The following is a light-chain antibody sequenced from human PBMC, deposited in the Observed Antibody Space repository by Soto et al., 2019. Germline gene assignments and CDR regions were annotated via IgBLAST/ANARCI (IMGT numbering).Light chain of an antibody. V-gene: IGKV3-20*01. Sequence: EIMLTQSPGTLSLSPGERATLSCRASQSVWSNFFAWYQQKPGQAPRLLIYGVSSRATDIPDRFSGGGSGTDCTLTISRLEPEDFAVYFCQQYGAPPTTFGGGTKVEIK. CDR2: GVS. J-gene: IGKJ4*01. CDR3: QQYGAPPTT. CDR1: QSVWSNF.